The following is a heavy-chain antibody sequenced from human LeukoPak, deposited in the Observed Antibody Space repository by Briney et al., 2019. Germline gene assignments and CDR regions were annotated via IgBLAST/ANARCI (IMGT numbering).Heavy chain of an antibody. J-gene: IGHJ4*02. V-gene: IGHV3-23*01. D-gene: IGHD1-26*01. CDR2: ISGSGGST. CDR1: GFTFSSYG. CDR3: ATMRQKSGSYYTQNFDY. Sequence: GGSLRLSCAASGFTFSSYGMSWVRQAPGKGLEWVSGISGSGGSTYHADSVKGRFTVSRDNSKNTLYLQINSLRSEDTAVYYCATMRQKSGSYYTQNFDYWGQGTLVTVSS.